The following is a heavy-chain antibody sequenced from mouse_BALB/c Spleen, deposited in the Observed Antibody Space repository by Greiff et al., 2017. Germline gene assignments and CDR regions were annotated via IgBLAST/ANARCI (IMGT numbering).Heavy chain of an antibody. J-gene: IGHJ1*01. CDR1: GYTFTSYT. CDR2: INPSSGYT. CDR3: ARGGGNHWYFDV. Sequence: VQLQESGAELARPGASVKMSCKASGYTFTSYTMHWVKQRPGQGLEWIGYINPSSGYTNYNQKFKDKATLTADKSSSTAYMQLSSLTSEDSAVYYCARGGGNHWYFDVWGAGTTVTVSS. V-gene: IGHV1-4*01. D-gene: IGHD1-1*02.